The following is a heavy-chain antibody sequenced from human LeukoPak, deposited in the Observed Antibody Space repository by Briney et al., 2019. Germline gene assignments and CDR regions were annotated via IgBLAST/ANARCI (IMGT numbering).Heavy chain of an antibody. V-gene: IGHV1-2*02. CDR1: GYTFTGYY. J-gene: IGHJ3*02. CDR2: INPNSGGT. D-gene: IGHD2-8*01. Sequence: ASVKVSCKASGYTFTGYYIHWVRQAPGQGLEWMGWINPNSGGTNYAQKFQGRVTMTRDTSISTAYMELSRLRSDDTAVYYCARTRGVLGAFDIWGQGTMVTVSS. CDR3: ARTRGVLGAFDI.